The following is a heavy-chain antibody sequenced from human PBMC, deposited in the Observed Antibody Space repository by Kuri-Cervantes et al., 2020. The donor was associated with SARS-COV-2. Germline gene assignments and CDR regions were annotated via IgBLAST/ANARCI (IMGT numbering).Heavy chain of an antibody. CDR2: ISSNGGST. CDR1: GFTFSSYA. D-gene: IGHD3-10*01. CDR3: LKNLGGSGSETDEDWFDH. Sequence: GGSLRLSCAASGFTFSSYAMSWVRQAPGKGLEWVSAISSNGGSTYYADSVKGRFTISRDNSKNTLYLQMSSLRAEDTAVYYCLKNLGGSGSETDEDWFDHWGQGTLVTVSS. V-gene: IGHV3-64D*06. J-gene: IGHJ5*02.